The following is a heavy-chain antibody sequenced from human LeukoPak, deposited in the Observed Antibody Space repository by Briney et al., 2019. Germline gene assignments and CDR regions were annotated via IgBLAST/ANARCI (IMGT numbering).Heavy chain of an antibody. J-gene: IGHJ5*02. CDR3: ARTHYDYVWGSYRQELLNWFDP. CDR2: IYYSGST. V-gene: IGHV4-39*01. Sequence: SETPSLTCTVSGGSISSSSYYWGWIRQPPGKGLEWIGSIYYSGSTYYNPSLKSRVTISVDTSKNQFSLKLSSVTAADTAVYYCARTHYDYVWGSYRQELLNWFDPWGQGTLVTVSS. CDR1: GGSISSSSYY. D-gene: IGHD3-16*02.